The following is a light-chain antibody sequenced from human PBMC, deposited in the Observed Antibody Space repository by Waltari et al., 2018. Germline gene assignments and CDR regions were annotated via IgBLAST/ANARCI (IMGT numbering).Light chain of an antibody. CDR2: KAS. CDR1: QSISSW. V-gene: IGKV1-5*03. Sequence: DIQMTQSPATLSASVGDRVIITCRASQSISSWLVWYQQKRGKAPKLLIYKASSLESGVPSRFSGSGSGTEFTLTISSLQPDDFATYYCQQYNSYPVTFGPGTKVDIK. J-gene: IGKJ3*01. CDR3: QQYNSYPVT.